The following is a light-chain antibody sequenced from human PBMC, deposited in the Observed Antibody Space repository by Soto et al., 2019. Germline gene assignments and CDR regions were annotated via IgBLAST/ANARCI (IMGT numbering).Light chain of an antibody. J-gene: IGLJ1*01. CDR2: YDD. CDR1: SSNIGNNA. CDR3: AAWDDSLNGYV. Sequence: QSVLTRPPSVSEAPRQRVTISCSGSSSNIGNNAVNWYQQLPGKAPKLLIYYDDLLPSGVSDRFSGSKSGTSASLAISGLQSEDEADYYCAAWDDSLNGYVFGTGTNVTVL. V-gene: IGLV1-36*01.